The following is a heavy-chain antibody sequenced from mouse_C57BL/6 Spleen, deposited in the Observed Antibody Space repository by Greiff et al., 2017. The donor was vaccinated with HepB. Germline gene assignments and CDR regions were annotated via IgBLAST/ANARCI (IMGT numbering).Heavy chain of an antibody. CDR3: ARWAAQAPMDY. D-gene: IGHD3-2*02. V-gene: IGHV1-54*01. CDR2: INPGSGGT. J-gene: IGHJ4*01. CDR1: GYAFTNYL. Sequence: QVQLQQSGAELVRPGTSVKVSCKASGYAFTNYLREWVKQRPGQGLEWIGVINPGSGGTNYNEKFKGKATLTADKSSSTAYMQLSSLTSEDSAVYFCARWAAQAPMDYWGQGTSVTVSS.